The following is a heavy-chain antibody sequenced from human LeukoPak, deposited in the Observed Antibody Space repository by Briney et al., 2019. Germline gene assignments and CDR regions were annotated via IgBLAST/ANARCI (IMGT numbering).Heavy chain of an antibody. J-gene: IGHJ4*02. V-gene: IGHV4-39*01. CDR2: IYYSGTT. CDR1: GVSISSSGYY. D-gene: IGHD5/OR15-5a*01. CDR3: ARHVVYEYFDY. Sequence: SETLSLTCTVSGVSISSSGYYWRWIRQPPGKGLEWIGSIYYSGTTYYNPSLKSRVAISVDTSKNQFSLKLSSVTAADTAVYYCARHVVYEYFDYWGQGALVTVSS.